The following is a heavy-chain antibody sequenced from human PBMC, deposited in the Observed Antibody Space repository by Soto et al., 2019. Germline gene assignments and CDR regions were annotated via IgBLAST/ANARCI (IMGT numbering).Heavy chain of an antibody. J-gene: IGHJ4*02. CDR2: INGGNGNT. D-gene: IGHD5-18*01. CDR1: GYTFTSYS. V-gene: IGHV1-3*01. Sequence: ASVKVSCKASGYTFTSYSMHWVRQAPGQRLEWMGWINGGNGNTKYSQKFQGRVTITRDTSASTVYMELSSLRSEDTAVYYCARDYSYGPDDCWVQGTLVTVSS. CDR3: ARDYSYGPDDC.